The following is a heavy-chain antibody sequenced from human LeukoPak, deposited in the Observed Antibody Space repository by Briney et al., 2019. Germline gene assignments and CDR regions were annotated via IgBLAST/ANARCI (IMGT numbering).Heavy chain of an antibody. D-gene: IGHD2/OR15-2a*01. CDR1: GNYW. CDR3: VSFYETY. V-gene: IGHV3-74*01. J-gene: IGHJ4*02. CDR2: INSDGSWT. Sequence: GGSLRLSCAASGNYWMHWVRQAPEKGLVWVSHINSDGSWTSYADSVKGRFTISKDNAKNTVYLQMNSLRAEDTAVYYCVSFYETYWGRGTLVTVSS.